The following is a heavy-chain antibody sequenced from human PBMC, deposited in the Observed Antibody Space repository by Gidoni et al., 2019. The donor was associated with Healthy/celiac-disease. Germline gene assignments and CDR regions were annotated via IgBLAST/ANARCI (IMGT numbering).Heavy chain of an antibody. D-gene: IGHD1-1*01. CDR3: ATEAHNWNDYGAFDI. J-gene: IGHJ3*02. Sequence: LKSRVTISVDTPKNQFSLKLSSVTAADTAVYYCATEAHNWNDYGAFDIWGQGTMVTVSS. V-gene: IGHV4-34*01.